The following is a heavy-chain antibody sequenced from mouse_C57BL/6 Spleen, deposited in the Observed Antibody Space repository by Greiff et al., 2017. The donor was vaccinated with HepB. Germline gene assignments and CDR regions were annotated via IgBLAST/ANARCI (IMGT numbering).Heavy chain of an antibody. V-gene: IGHV1-19*01. D-gene: IGHD2-12*01. CDR3: ARSRDYSPFAY. CDR2: INPYNGGT. Sequence: EVQLQQSGPVLVKPGASVKMSCKASGYTFTDYYMNWVKQSHGKSLEWIGVINPYNGGTSYNQKFKGKATLTVDKSSSTAYMELNRLTSEDSAVYYCARSRDYSPFAYWGQGTLVTVSA. J-gene: IGHJ3*01. CDR1: GYTFTDYY.